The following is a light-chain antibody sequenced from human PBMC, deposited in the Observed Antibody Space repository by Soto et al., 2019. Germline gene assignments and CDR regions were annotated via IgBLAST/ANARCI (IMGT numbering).Light chain of an antibody. CDR3: QQYYSTPLT. CDR2: WAS. CDR1: QSVLYSSDNKNY. V-gene: IGKV4-1*01. J-gene: IGKJ4*01. Sequence: DFVMTQSPDSLAVSLGESATINCRSSQSVLYSSDNKNYFAWYQQKPGQPPKLIIYWASTRESGVPDRFSGSGSGTDFTLTISSLQAEDVAVYYCQQYYSTPLTFXGGTKVDIK.